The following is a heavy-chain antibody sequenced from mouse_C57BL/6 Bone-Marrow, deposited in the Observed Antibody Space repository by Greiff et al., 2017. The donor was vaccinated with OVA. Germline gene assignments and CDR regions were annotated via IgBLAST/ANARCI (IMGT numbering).Heavy chain of an antibody. V-gene: IGHV14-4*01. CDR1: GFNIKDDY. CDR3: TTNPSITTVVATDYFDY. D-gene: IGHD1-1*01. J-gene: IGHJ2*01. CDR2: IDPENGDT. Sequence: EVKLMESGAELVRPGASVKLSCTASGFNIKDDYMHWVKQRPEQGLEWIGWIDPENGDTEYASKFQGKATITADTSSNTAYLQLSSLTSEDTAVYYCTTNPSITTVVATDYFDYWGQGTTLTVSS.